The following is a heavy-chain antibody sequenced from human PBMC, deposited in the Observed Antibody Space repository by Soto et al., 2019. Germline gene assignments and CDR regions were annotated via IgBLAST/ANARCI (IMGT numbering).Heavy chain of an antibody. J-gene: IGHJ5*02. CDR2: ISAYNGNT. V-gene: IGHV1-18*01. CDR1: GFTFSNYG. CDR3: ARPLIDMLTDSSTIYFDT. Sequence: QVQLVQSGAEVKKPGASVKVSCKASGFTFSNYGITWLRQVPGQGLEWMGWISAYNGNTVHAQEYQGRLTMTTDTSTSTAYMELRSLRPDYTAVYYCARPLIDMLTDSSTIYFDTWGQGSLVTVSS. D-gene: IGHD3-9*01.